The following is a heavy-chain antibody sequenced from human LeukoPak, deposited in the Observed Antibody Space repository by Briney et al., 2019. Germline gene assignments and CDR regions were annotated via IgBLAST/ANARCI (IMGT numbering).Heavy chain of an antibody. CDR2: IIPILGIA. CDR1: GGIFSSYA. Sequence: SVKVSCKASGGIFSSYAISWVRQAPGQGLEWMGRIIPILGIANYAQKFQGRVTITADKSTSTAYMELSSLRSEDTAVYYCARDPGVGLRLGESFDYWGQGTLVTVSS. D-gene: IGHD3-16*01. CDR3: ARDPGVGLRLGESFDY. V-gene: IGHV1-69*04. J-gene: IGHJ4*02.